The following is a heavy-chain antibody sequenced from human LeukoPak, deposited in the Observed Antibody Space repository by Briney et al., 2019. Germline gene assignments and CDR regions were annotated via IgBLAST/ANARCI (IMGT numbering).Heavy chain of an antibody. Sequence: SETLSLTCAVSGGPFSGYFWSWIRQSSGKGLEWIGEIHNSGTTNYNPSLNSRVTISEDTSRNQFYLNLSSVTAADTAVYYCARRYYYNLGSFPFDFWGQGTLVTVSS. D-gene: IGHD3-10*01. J-gene: IGHJ4*02. CDR2: IHNSGTT. CDR1: GGPFSGYF. V-gene: IGHV4-34*01. CDR3: ARRYYYNLGSFPFDF.